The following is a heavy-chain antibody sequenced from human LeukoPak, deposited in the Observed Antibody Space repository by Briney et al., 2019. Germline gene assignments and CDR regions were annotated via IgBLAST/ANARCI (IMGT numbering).Heavy chain of an antibody. Sequence: SETLSLTCAVDGGSFSDYYWSWIRQPPGKGLEWIGEINRSGSTNYNPSLESRVTISVDTSRNQFSLELTSVTAADTAVYYCAGAPKIAVPGAPPGKNWGQGTLVTVSS. CDR3: AGAPKIAVPGAPPGKN. CDR2: INRSGST. D-gene: IGHD6-19*01. CDR1: GGSFSDYY. V-gene: IGHV4-34*01. J-gene: IGHJ4*02.